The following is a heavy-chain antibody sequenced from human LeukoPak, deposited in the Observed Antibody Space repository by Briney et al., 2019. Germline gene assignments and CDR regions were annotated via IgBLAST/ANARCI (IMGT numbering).Heavy chain of an antibody. D-gene: IGHD1-26*01. V-gene: IGHV1-69*13. J-gene: IGHJ4*02. CDR2: IIPIFGTA. Sequence: GASVKVSCKASGGTFSSSAISWVRQAPGQGLEWMGGIIPIFGTANYAQKFQGRVTITADESTSTAYMELSSLRSEDTAVYYCARGIVGAPFDYWGQGTLVTVSS. CDR3: ARGIVGAPFDY. CDR1: GGTFSSSA.